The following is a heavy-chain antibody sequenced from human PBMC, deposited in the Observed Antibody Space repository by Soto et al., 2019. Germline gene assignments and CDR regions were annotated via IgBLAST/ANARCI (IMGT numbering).Heavy chain of an antibody. V-gene: IGHV3-48*03. CDR1: GFTFSSYE. Sequence: VQLVESGGGLVQPGGSLRLSCAASGFTFSSYEMNWVRQAPGKGLEWVSYISSSGSTIYYADSVKGRFTISRDNAKNSLYLQMNSLRAEDTAVYYCARVAVRYYGSGSYYNRDWGQGTLVTVSS. J-gene: IGHJ4*02. CDR3: ARVAVRYYGSGSYYNRD. D-gene: IGHD3-10*01. CDR2: ISSSGSTI.